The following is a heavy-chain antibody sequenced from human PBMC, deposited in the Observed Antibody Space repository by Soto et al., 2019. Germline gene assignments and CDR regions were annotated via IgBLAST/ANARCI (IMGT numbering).Heavy chain of an antibody. J-gene: IGHJ4*02. Sequence: VGSLRLSCAASGFTFSSYGMHWVRQAPGKGLEWVAVIWYDGSNKYYAESVKGRFTISRDNSKNTLYLQMNSLRAEDTAVYYCARDSHVGSGWQLTADYWGQGTLVTVSS. D-gene: IGHD6-19*01. CDR3: ARDSHVGSGWQLTADY. CDR1: GFTFSSYG. V-gene: IGHV3-33*01. CDR2: IWYDGSNK.